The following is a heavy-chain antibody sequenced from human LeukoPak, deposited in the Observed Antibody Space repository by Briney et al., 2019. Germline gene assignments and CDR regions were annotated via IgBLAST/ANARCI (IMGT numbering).Heavy chain of an antibody. CDR2: IYTSGST. D-gene: IGHD1-14*01. CDR1: GGSISSYY. V-gene: IGHV4-4*07. Sequence: PSETLSLTCTVSGGSISSYYWSWIRQPAGKGLEWIGRIYTSGSTNYNPSLKSRVTMSVDTSKNQISLKLSSVTAADTAVYYCAREGTLVGAEYNWFDPWGQGTLVTVSS. CDR3: AREGTLVGAEYNWFDP. J-gene: IGHJ5*02.